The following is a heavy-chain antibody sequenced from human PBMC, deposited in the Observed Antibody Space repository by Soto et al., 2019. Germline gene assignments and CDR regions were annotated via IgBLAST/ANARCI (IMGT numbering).Heavy chain of an antibody. J-gene: IGHJ5*02. V-gene: IGHV4-59*02. D-gene: IGHD2-21*02. Sequence: PSETLSLTCTVSGGSVSSHYWSWIRQPPGKGLEWIGYIYYTGSTYYNPSLKSRVTMSLDTSMNQLLLQLNSVTAADTAVYYCAKFYGGNSAHTYTIDPWGQGTLVTVSS. CDR1: GGSVSSHY. CDR2: IYYTGST. CDR3: AKFYGGNSAHTYTIDP.